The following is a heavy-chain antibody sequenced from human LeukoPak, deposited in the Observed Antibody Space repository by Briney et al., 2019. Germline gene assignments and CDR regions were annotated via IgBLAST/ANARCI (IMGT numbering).Heavy chain of an antibody. D-gene: IGHD2-2*01. V-gene: IGHV1-69*13. CDR1: GGTFSSYA. CDR3: ARSYCSSTSCSRSPNWFDP. CDR2: IIPIFGTA. J-gene: IGHJ5*02. Sequence: SVKVSCKASGGTFSSYAISWVRQAPGQGLEWMGGIIPIFGTANYAQKFQGRVTITADESTSTAYMELSSLKSEDTAVYYCARSYCSSTSCSRSPNWFDPWGQGTLVTVSS.